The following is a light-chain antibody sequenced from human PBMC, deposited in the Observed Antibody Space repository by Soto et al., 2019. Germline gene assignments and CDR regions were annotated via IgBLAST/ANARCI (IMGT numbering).Light chain of an antibody. CDR1: QGISSS. J-gene: IGKJ3*01. CDR3: QQYSTHPLT. V-gene: IGKV1-16*02. Sequence: DIQMTQSPSSLSASVGDRVTITCRASQGISSSLARFQQKPGKAPKSLIYGASSLQSGVPSKFSGSGSGTDFTLTISSLQPEDFATYYCQQYSTHPLTFGPGTRVDIK. CDR2: GAS.